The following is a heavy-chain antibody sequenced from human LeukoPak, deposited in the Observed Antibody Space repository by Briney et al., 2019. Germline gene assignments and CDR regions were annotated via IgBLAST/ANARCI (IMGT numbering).Heavy chain of an antibody. Sequence: GGSLRLSCVASGFTFSSYYMHWVRQAPGKGPVWVSGINIDGSSITYADSVKGRFTISRDNAKNTVYLQMNSLRADDTAVYFCARNSGTNRPLDYWGQGTLVTVSS. CDR2: INIDGSSI. V-gene: IGHV3-74*01. CDR1: GFTFSSYY. CDR3: ARNSGTNRPLDY. D-gene: IGHD1-26*01. J-gene: IGHJ4*02.